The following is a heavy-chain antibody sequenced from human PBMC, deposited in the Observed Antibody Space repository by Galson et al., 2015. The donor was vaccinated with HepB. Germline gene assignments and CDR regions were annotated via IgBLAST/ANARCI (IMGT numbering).Heavy chain of an antibody. CDR3: VKEGAEFVLRFLEWTLDRNFYDVDV. J-gene: IGHJ6*02. CDR2: ITSNGRST. V-gene: IGHV3-64D*06. D-gene: IGHD3-3*01. CDR1: GFTFSNYG. Sequence: SLRLSCAAYGFTFSNYGMNWVRQAPGKGLEFLSGITSNGRSTYYADSVRGRFTISRDNSKSTLYLQMSSVRPDDTAVYYCVKEGAEFVLRFLEWTLDRNFYDVDVWGQGTTVTVSS.